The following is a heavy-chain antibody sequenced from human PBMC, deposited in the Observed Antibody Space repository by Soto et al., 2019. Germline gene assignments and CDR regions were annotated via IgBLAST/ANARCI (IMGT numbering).Heavy chain of an antibody. J-gene: IGHJ4*02. CDR3: TTRRREQSCTSVSCYGDGAY. CDR2: IKSWTDGGRV. D-gene: IGHD2-2*01. Sequence: EVPLVESGGALVKPGESLTLSCEASGFTFNSAWMTWVRQAPGKGLEWVGRIKSWTDGGRVDTAAPVKGRFTISRDDSKNTSYLQMNSLKSEDTAVYYCTTRRREQSCTSVSCYGDGAYWGQGTLVTVSS. V-gene: IGHV3-15*02. CDR1: GFTFNSAW.